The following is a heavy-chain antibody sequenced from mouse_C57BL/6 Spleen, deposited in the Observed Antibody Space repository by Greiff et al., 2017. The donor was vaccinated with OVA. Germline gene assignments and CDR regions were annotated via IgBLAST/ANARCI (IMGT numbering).Heavy chain of an antibody. Sequence: QVQLQQPGAELVKPGASVKLSCKASGYTFTSYWMQWVKQRPGQGLEWIGEIDPSDSYTNYNQKFKGKATLTVDTSSSTAYVQLSSLTSEDSAVYYCAREVLRYFDVWGTGTTVTVSS. V-gene: IGHV1-50*01. CDR2: IDPSDSYT. J-gene: IGHJ1*03. CDR3: AREVLRYFDV. CDR1: GYTFTSYW. D-gene: IGHD1-1*01.